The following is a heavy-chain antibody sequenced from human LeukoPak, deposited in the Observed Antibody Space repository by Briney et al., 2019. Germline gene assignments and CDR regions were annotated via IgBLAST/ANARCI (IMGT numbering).Heavy chain of an antibody. D-gene: IGHD2-21*01. Sequence: ASVKVSCKASGYTFTSYGISWGRKAPEQGLEWRGWISAYKGKTNYAQKLQGRITMTTDTSPSTAYMELRSLRSDDTAVYYCASSGWAYCGGDCYGSNYYYYYMDVWGKGTTVTVSS. V-gene: IGHV1-18*01. CDR1: GYTFTSYG. CDR3: ASSGWAYCGGDCYGSNYYYYYMDV. CDR2: ISAYKGKT. J-gene: IGHJ6*03.